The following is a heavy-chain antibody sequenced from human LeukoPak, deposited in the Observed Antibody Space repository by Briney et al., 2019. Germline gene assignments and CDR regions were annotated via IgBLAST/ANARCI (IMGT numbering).Heavy chain of an antibody. CDR1: GGSISSYY. V-gene: IGHV4-59*08. CDR2: IYYSGST. D-gene: IGHD6-13*01. J-gene: IGHJ5*02. Sequence: PSETLSLTCTVSGGSISSYYWSWIRQPPGKGLEWIGYIYYSGSTNYNPSLKSRVTISVDTSKNQFSLKPSSVTAADTAVYYCASRQQLLDWFDPWGQGTLVTVSS. CDR3: ASRQQLLDWFDP.